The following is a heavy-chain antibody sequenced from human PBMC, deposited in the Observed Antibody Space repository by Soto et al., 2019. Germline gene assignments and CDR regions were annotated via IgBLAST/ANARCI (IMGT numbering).Heavy chain of an antibody. CDR3: AIEGLGEGAFDI. Sequence: QVQLVQSGAEVKKPGSSVKVSCKASGGTFSSYTISWVRQAPGQGLEWMGRIIPILGIANYAQKFQGRVTITADKSTSTAYMELSSLSSEDTAVYYCAIEGLGEGAFDIWGQGTMVTVSS. J-gene: IGHJ3*02. V-gene: IGHV1-69*02. CDR1: GGTFSSYT. CDR2: IIPILGIA. D-gene: IGHD4-17*01.